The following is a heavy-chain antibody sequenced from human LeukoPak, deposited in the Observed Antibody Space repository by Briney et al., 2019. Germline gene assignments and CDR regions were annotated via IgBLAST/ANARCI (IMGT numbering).Heavy chain of an antibody. CDR2: ITGSGGST. Sequence: PGGSLRLSCAASGFTFSNYGLSWVRQAPGKGLEWVSGITGSGGSTYYADSVKGRFTISRDNSKNTLYLQMNSLRAEDTALYYCARVLGEAMDVWGKGTTVTVSS. CDR3: ARVLGEAMDV. V-gene: IGHV3-23*01. CDR1: GFTFSNYG. D-gene: IGHD3-10*02. J-gene: IGHJ6*03.